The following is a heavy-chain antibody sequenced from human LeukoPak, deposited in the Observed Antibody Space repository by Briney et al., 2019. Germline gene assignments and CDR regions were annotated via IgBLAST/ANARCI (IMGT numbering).Heavy chain of an antibody. V-gene: IGHV3-21*01. D-gene: IGHD3-9*01. CDR3: AGALRYFDWLSWDDY. Sequence: GGSLRLSCAASGFTFSSYSMNWVRQAPGKGLEWVSSISSSSSYIYYADSVKGRFTISRDNAKNSLYLQMNSLRAEDTAVYYCAGALRYFDWLSWDDYWGQGTLVTVSS. J-gene: IGHJ4*02. CDR2: ISSSSSYI. CDR1: GFTFSSYS.